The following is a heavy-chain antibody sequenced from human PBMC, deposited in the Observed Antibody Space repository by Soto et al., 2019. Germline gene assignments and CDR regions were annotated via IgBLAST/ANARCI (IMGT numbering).Heavy chain of an antibody. Sequence: ASVKVSCKASGYTFTSYVISWVRQAPGQGLEWMGGISAYNGNTNYAQKLQGRVTMTTGTSTSTAYMELRSLRSDDTAVYYCVVAAQPYYFDYWGQGTLVTVSS. D-gene: IGHD2-15*01. J-gene: IGHJ4*02. CDR1: GYTFTSYV. CDR3: VVAAQPYYFDY. V-gene: IGHV1-18*01. CDR2: ISAYNGNT.